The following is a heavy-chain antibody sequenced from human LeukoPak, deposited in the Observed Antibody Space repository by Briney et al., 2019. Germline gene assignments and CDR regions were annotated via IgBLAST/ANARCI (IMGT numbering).Heavy chain of an antibody. V-gene: IGHV3-23*01. J-gene: IGHJ4*02. D-gene: IGHD4-17*01. CDR3: AKIRADYGDDLFDC. CDR2: ISGSGGRT. Sequence: GGSQRLSCAASGFAFSSCGMSWVRQTPGKGLEWVSGISGSGGRTYQADSVKGRFTISRDNSKNTLYLQMSSLRAEDTAVYYCAKIRADYGDDLFDCWGQGTLVTVSS. CDR1: GFAFSSCG.